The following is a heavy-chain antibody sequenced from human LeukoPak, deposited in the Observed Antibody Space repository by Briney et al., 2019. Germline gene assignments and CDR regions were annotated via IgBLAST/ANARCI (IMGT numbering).Heavy chain of an antibody. Sequence: GGSLRLSCAASGFTFSSYAMSWVRQAPGKGLEWVSAISGSGGSTYYADSVKGRFTISRDNSKNTLYLQMNSLRAEDTAVYYCAKPAVLRYFDWLSPLDYWGQGTLVTVSS. V-gene: IGHV3-23*01. D-gene: IGHD3-9*01. CDR3: AKPAVLRYFDWLSPLDY. CDR2: ISGSGGST. CDR1: GFTFSSYA. J-gene: IGHJ4*02.